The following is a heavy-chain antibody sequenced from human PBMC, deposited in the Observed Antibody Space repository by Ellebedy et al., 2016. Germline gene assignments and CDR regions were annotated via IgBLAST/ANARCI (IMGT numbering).Heavy chain of an antibody. D-gene: IGHD1-1*01. V-gene: IGHV3-53*01. CDR2: INSGGAT. J-gene: IGHJ3*02. CDR1: GFKVTSND. Sequence: GESLKISXAASGFKVTSNDMIWVRQRPGRGLECVSLINSGGATYYADSVEGRFTISRDNPKKKLFLQMSNLGADDTAVYYCVTKHNAAFDIWGQGTTVTVS. CDR3: VTKHNAAFDI.